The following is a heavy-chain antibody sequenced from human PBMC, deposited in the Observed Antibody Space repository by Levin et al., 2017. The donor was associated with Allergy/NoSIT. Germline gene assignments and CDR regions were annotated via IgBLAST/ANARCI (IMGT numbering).Heavy chain of an antibody. Sequence: SQTLSLTCTVSGGSISSYYWSWIRQPPGKGLEWIGYIYYSGSTNYNPSLTSRVTFSVDTSKNQFSLKLSSVTAADTAVYYCARGHGGTRIVVGEYYYGMDGWGQGTTVTVSS. J-gene: IGHJ6*02. D-gene: IGHD3-22*01. CDR2: IYYSGST. CDR3: ARGHGGTRIVVGEYYYGMDG. V-gene: IGHV4-59*01. CDR1: GGSISSYY.